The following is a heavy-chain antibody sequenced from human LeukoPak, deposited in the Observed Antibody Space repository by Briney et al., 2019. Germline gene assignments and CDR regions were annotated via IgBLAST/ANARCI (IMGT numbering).Heavy chain of an antibody. J-gene: IGHJ4*02. CDR2: IYHSGDT. CDR3: ASNGLDGSGSYRFYFDY. CDR1: GGSIGTYY. Sequence: SETLSLTCTVSGGSIGTYYWSWIRQPPGKGLEWIGYIYHSGDTKYNPSLKSRVTISVDTSKNQFSLKLSSVTAADTAVYYCASNGLDGSGSYRFYFDYWGQGTLVTVSS. D-gene: IGHD3-10*01. V-gene: IGHV4-59*08.